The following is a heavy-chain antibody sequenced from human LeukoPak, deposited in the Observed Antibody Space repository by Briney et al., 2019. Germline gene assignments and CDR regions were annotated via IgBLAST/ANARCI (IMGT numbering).Heavy chain of an antibody. V-gene: IGHV4-34*01. J-gene: IGHJ3*02. D-gene: IGHD6-13*01. CDR1: GGSFSGYY. Sequence: SETLSLTCAVYGGSFSGYYWSWIRQPPGKGLEWIGEIYHSGSTNYNPSLKSRVTISVDKSKNQFSLKLSSVTAADTAVYYCARAYSSPLDAFDIWGQGTMVTVSS. CDR3: ARAYSSPLDAFDI. CDR2: IYHSGST.